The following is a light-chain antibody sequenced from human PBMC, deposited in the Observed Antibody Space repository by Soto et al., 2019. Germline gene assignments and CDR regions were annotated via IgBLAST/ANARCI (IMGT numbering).Light chain of an antibody. Sequence: QSLLTQPAYVSGSPGQSVTLSCTGTISDVGNYNYVSWYQQHPGKAPKLMIYEVSKRPSGVSNRFSGSKSGNTASLTISGLQAEDEADYYCRSYTYSTTYVFGTGTKVTVL. J-gene: IGLJ1*01. CDR1: ISDVGNYNY. CDR2: EVS. CDR3: RSYTYSTTYV. V-gene: IGLV2-14*01.